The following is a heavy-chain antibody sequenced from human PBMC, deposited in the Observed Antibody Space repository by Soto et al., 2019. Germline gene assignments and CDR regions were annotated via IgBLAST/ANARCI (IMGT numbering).Heavy chain of an antibody. D-gene: IGHD2-2*01. CDR2: IYSGGST. CDR1: GFTVSSNY. V-gene: IGHV3-53*01. Sequence: GGSLRLSCAASGFTVSSNYMSWVRQAPGKGLEWVSVIYSGGSTYYADSVKGRFTISRDNAKNSLYLQMNSLRAEDTAVYYCARGYCISTSCFKGGYYYGMDVWGQGTTVTVSS. CDR3: ARGYCISTSCFKGGYYYGMDV. J-gene: IGHJ6*02.